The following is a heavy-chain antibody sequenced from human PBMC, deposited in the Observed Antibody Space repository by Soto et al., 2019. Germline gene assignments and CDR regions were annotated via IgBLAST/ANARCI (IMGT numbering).Heavy chain of an antibody. CDR3: ARAVRGYDSSGTFDY. CDR1: GFTFTSSA. D-gene: IGHD3-22*01. J-gene: IGHJ4*02. Sequence: GASVKVSCKASGFTFTSSAVQWVRQARGQRLEWIGWIVVGSGNTNYAQKFQERVTITRDMSTSTAYMKLSSVTAADTAVYYCARAVRGYDSSGTFDYWGQGTLVTVSS. V-gene: IGHV1-58*01. CDR2: IVVGSGNT.